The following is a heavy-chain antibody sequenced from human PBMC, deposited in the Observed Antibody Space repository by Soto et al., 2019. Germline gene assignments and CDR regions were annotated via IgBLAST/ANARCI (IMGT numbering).Heavy chain of an antibody. Sequence: ASVKVSCKASGYTFTSYDINWVRQATGQGLEWMGWMNPNSGNTGYAQKFQGRVTMTRNTSISTAYMELSSMRSEDTAVYYCARGSYLGGYYYYYGMDVWGQGTTVTVSS. D-gene: IGHD3-16*01. J-gene: IGHJ6*02. CDR3: ARGSYLGGYYYYYGMDV. V-gene: IGHV1-8*01. CDR1: GYTFTSYD. CDR2: MNPNSGNT.